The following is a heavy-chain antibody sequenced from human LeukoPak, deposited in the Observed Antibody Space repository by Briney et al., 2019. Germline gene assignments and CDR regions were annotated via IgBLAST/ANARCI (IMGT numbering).Heavy chain of an antibody. Sequence: GGSLRLSCAASGFTFSSYSMNWVRQAPGKGLEWVSSISSSSSYIYYADSVKGRFTIFRDNAKNSLYLQMNSLRAEDTAVYYCARDPPESPKRYFDYWGQGTLVTVSS. CDR1: GFTFSSYS. J-gene: IGHJ4*02. CDR2: ISSSSSYI. CDR3: ARDPPESPKRYFDY. V-gene: IGHV3-21*01.